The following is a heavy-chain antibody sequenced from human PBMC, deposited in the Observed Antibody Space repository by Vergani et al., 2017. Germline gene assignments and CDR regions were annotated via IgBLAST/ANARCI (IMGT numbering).Heavy chain of an antibody. J-gene: IGHJ4*02. Sequence: EVQLVESGGGLVQPGGSLRLSCAASGFTFSSYWMNWVRHAPGKGLVWVSRINSDGSSTSYADSVKGRFTISRDNAKNTLYLQMNSRRAEDTAVYYCASLYYYDSTTDYWGQGTLVTVSS. CDR1: GFTFSSYW. CDR3: ASLYYYDSTTDY. V-gene: IGHV3-74*01. CDR2: INSDGSST. D-gene: IGHD3-22*01.